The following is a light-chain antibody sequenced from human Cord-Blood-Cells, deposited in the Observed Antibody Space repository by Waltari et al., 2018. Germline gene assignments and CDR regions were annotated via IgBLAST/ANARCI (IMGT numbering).Light chain of an antibody. Sequence: QSVLPQPPSVSGAPGHRVTISRTGTSSHIGAGYDVHWYQQLPGTAPKLLIYGNSNRPSGVPDRFSGSKSGTSASLAITGLQAEDEADYYCQSYDSSLSWVFGGGTKLTVL. J-gene: IGLJ3*02. V-gene: IGLV1-40*01. CDR1: SSHIGAGYD. CDR2: GNS. CDR3: QSYDSSLSWV.